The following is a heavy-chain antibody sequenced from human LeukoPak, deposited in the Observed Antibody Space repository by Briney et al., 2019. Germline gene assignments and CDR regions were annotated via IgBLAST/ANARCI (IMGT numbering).Heavy chain of an antibody. V-gene: IGHV3-23*01. Sequence: GGSLRLSCAASGFIFSSYAMSWVRLAPGEGLEWISVISGSGGRTDYADSVKGRFTISRDNSKNTLYLQMNSLRAEGTAVYYCAKTALAVAGIVPVESELDYWGQGTLVTVSS. CDR1: GFIFSSYA. D-gene: IGHD6-19*01. CDR3: AKTALAVAGIVPVESELDY. CDR2: ISGSGGRT. J-gene: IGHJ4*02.